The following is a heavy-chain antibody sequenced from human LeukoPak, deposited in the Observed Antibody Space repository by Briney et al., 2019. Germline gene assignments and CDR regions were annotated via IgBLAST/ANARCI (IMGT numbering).Heavy chain of an antibody. V-gene: IGHV3-23*01. D-gene: IGHD3-3*01. CDR3: AQSREIAVFGVVKPDY. CDR2: ISGGAGNT. CDR1: GFTFSSYW. J-gene: IGHJ4*02. Sequence: GGSLRLSCAASGFTFSSYWMHWVRQAPGKGLECVSTISGGAGNTYYADSVKGRFTISRDNSKNTLYLQMNSLRAEDTAVYYCAQSREIAVFGVVKPDYWGQGTLVTVSS.